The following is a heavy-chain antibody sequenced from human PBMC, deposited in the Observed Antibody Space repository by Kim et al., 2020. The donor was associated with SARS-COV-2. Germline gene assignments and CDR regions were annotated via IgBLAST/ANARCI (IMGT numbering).Heavy chain of an antibody. CDR2: ISANGGST. D-gene: IGHD2-15*01. V-gene: IGHV3-23*01. Sequence: GGSLRLSCAGSGFIFAGYAMSWVRQAPGKGLEWVSGISANGGSTYYADSVKARFRISKDNSKNSLYLQMNSLRVEDTALYYCAKSLCVENEGFHMDVWGKGTTVAVSS. J-gene: IGHJ6*03. CDR1: GFIFAGYA. CDR3: AKSLCVENEGFHMDV.